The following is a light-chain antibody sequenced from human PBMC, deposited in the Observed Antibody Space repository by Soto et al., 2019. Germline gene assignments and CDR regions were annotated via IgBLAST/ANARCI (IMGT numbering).Light chain of an antibody. CDR2: GAT. Sequence: IGLPQSPATLSLSPAERATLSCRASQSVSSSYLAWYQQKPGQAPRLLIYGATSRATGIPDRFSGSGSGTDFTLTISRLEPEDFAAYYCQQYNTWRSITFGQGTRLEIK. CDR1: QSVSSSY. J-gene: IGKJ5*01. V-gene: IGKV3-20*01. CDR3: QQYNTWRSIT.